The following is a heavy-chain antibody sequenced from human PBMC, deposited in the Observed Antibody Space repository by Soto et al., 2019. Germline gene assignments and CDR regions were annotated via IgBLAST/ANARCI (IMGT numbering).Heavy chain of an antibody. CDR2: MHYTGLS. V-gene: IGHV4-59*02. CDR1: GDSVTSHY. J-gene: IGHJ4*02. Sequence: SETLSLTCSFSGDSVTSHYLTWIRQSPEKGLEWIGYMHYTGLSHYNPSLKSRVTISVDTSKNQFSLKLSSVTAADTAVYYCARALYSNPFDYWGQGTLVTVSS. CDR3: ARALYSNPFDY. D-gene: IGHD4-4*01.